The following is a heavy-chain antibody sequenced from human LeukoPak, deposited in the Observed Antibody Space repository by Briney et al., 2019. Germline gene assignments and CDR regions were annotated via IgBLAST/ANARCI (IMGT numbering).Heavy chain of an antibody. V-gene: IGHV1-2*02. J-gene: IGHJ5*02. CDR3: ARDLGYSNENWFDP. D-gene: IGHD4-11*01. CDR1: GYTFTGYY. Sequence: ASVKVSCKASGYTFTGYYMHWVRQAPGQGLEWMGWINPNSGGTNYAQKFQGRVTMTRDTSISTAYMELSRLRSDDTAVYYCARDLGYSNENWFDPWGQGTLVTVSS. CDR2: INPNSGGT.